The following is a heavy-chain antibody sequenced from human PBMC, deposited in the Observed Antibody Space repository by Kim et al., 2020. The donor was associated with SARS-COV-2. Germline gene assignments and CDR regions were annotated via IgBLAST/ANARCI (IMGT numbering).Heavy chain of an antibody. J-gene: IGHJ6*02. D-gene: IGHD3-3*01. V-gene: IGHV4-34*01. Sequence: PSLTSRVTISVDTSKNQFSLRLSSVTAADTALYYCARTIFGVVISRYYYGMDVWGQGTTVTVSS. CDR3: ARTIFGVVISRYYYGMDV.